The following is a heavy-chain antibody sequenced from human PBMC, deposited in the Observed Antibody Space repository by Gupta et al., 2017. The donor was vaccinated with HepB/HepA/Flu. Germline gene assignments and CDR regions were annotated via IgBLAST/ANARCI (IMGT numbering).Heavy chain of an antibody. Sequence: EVQLEESGGGLDQPGGSLMLSCSASGFIFRIYWMNWVRQAPGKGLQWVASIKDDGTVQYYADSVKGRFTVSRDNAKNSVYLQMSSLRVDDTAVYYCARRVVNYIALDVWGQGTTVTVSS. D-gene: IGHD1-7*01. CDR1: GFIFRIYW. CDR3: ARRVVNYIALDV. CDR2: IKDDGTVQ. V-gene: IGHV3-7*03. J-gene: IGHJ6*02.